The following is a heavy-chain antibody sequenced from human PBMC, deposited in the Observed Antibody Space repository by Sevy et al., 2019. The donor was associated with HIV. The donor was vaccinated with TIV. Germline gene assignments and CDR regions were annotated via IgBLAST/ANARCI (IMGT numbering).Heavy chain of an antibody. J-gene: IGHJ5*02. CDR2: INPNSGAT. Sequence: ASVKVSCKSSGYTFTGYYMHWVRQAPGQGLEWMGWINPNSGATNYAEEFQGRVTMTSDTSISTAYMELSSLRSDDTALYYCYVRQVCNWFDPWGQGTLVTVSS. CDR1: GYTFTGYY. CDR3: YVRQVCNWFDP. V-gene: IGHV1-2*02. D-gene: IGHD2-8*01.